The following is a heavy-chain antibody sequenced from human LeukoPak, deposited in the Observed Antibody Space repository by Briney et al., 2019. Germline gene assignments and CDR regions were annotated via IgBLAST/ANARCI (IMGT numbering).Heavy chain of an antibody. D-gene: IGHD6-19*01. V-gene: IGHV3-74*01. CDR2: INTDETVT. Sequence: GGSLRVSCAASGFTFSKYWMLWVRQAPGKGLESVSRINTDETVTTYADSVKGRFTVSRDNADNTMFLQMNSVRDEDTAVYYCATKQWLAPPPDSWGQGTPVTVSS. J-gene: IGHJ4*02. CDR3: ATKQWLAPPPDS. CDR1: GFTFSKYW.